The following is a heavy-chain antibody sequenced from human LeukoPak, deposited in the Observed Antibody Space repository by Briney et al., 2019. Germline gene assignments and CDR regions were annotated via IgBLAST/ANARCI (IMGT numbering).Heavy chain of an antibody. CDR2: IIPIFGTA. D-gene: IGHD3-10*01. CDR3: AYGYVDSGSYPPEDAFDI. J-gene: IGHJ3*02. V-gene: IGHV1-69*13. CDR1: GGTFSSYA. Sequence: ASVKVSCKASGGTFSSYAISWVRQAPGQGLEWMGGIIPIFGTANYAQKFQGRVTITADESTSTAYMELSSLRSEDTAVYYCAYGYVDSGSYPPEDAFDIWGQGTMVTVSS.